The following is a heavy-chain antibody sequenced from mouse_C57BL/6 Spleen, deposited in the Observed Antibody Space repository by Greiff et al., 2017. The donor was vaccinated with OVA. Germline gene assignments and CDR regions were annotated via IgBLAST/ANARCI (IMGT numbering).Heavy chain of an antibody. CDR1: GYAFTNYL. D-gene: IGHD1-1*01. CDR2: INPGSGGT. CDR3: ARRHYYGSSYPLYFDY. V-gene: IGHV1-54*01. J-gene: IGHJ2*01. Sequence: VQRVESGAELVRPGTSVKVSCKASGYAFTNYLIEWVKQRPGQGLEWIGVINPGSGGTNYNEKFKGKATLTADKSSSTAYMQLSSLTSEDSAVYFCARRHYYGSSYPLYFDYWGQGTTLTVSS.